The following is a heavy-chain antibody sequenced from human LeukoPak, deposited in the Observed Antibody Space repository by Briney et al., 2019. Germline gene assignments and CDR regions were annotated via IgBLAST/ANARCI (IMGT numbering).Heavy chain of an antibody. CDR3: ARDGDSSDYPY. D-gene: IGHD3-22*01. Sequence: ASVKVSCKASGYIFTDYFLHWVRQAPGQGLEWMGRINPHSGGTNYAQRFQSRVTMTRDTSISTAYMELSSLRSDDTAVYYCARDGDSSDYPYWGQGTLLTVSS. CDR1: GYIFTDYF. V-gene: IGHV1-2*06. J-gene: IGHJ4*02. CDR2: INPHSGGT.